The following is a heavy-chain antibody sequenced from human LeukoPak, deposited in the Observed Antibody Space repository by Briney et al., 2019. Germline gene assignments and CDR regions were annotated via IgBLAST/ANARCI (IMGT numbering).Heavy chain of an antibody. D-gene: IGHD6-13*01. J-gene: IGHJ4*02. CDR2: MNSNGGST. Sequence: GGSLRLSCAASGFTFSSYGMNWVRQAPGKGLEWVSGMNSNGGSTYYAESVKGRFTISRDNSNNMLYLQMNSLTADDTAIYYCANQRSVATAGTFFWGQGTLVTVSA. CDR3: ANQRSVATAGTFF. CDR1: GFTFSSYG. V-gene: IGHV3-23*01.